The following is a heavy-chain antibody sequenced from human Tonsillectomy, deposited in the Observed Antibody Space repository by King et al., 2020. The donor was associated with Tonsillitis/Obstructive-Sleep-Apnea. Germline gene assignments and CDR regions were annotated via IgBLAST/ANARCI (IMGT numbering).Heavy chain of an antibody. CDR2: RRPYNGDT. V-gene: IGHV1-18*01. J-gene: IGHJ1*01. Sequence: QLVQSGAEVRKPGASVKVSCKASGYTFTNYDITWVRQAPGQGREWMGWRRPYNGDTNYAQKLPGRVTMTSDTSTSTAYMELRTLRSDDTAVYYCARDYYAGSGYYHGYFQHWGQGPLVTVSS. CDR3: ARDYYAGSGYYHGYFQH. D-gene: IGHD3-22*01. CDR1: GYTFTNYD.